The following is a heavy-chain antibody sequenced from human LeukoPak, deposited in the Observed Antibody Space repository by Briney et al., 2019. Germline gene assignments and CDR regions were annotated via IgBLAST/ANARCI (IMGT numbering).Heavy chain of an antibody. CDR3: AREINGFWSGYYIHHLFDY. CDR2: ISYDGSNK. CDR1: GFTFSSYA. Sequence: GRSLRLSCAASGFTFSSYAMHWVRQAPGKGLEWVAVISYDGSNKYYADSVKGRFTISRDSSKNTLYLQMNSLRAEDTAVYYCAREINGFWSGYYIHHLFDYWGQGTLVTVSS. J-gene: IGHJ4*02. V-gene: IGHV3-30-3*01. D-gene: IGHD3-3*01.